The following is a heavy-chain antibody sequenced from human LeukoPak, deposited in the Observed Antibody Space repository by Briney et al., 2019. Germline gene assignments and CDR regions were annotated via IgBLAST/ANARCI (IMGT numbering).Heavy chain of an antibody. D-gene: IGHD6-19*01. V-gene: IGHV3-23*01. CDR2: IRDSGGST. CDR3: AKAGRSGWYPGWPFDI. CDR1: GFTFITYA. J-gene: IGHJ3*02. Sequence: GGSPRLSCAASGFTFITYAMSWVRQAPGKGLQWVSVIRDSGGSTYYADSVKGRFTISRDNSKNTLYLQMNSLRAEDTAVYYCAKAGRSGWYPGWPFDIWGQGTMVTVSS.